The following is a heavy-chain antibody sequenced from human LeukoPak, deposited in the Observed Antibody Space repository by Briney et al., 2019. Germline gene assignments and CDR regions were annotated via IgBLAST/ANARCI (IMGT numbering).Heavy chain of an antibody. Sequence: SETLSLTCTVSGGSISSGGYYWSWIRQHPGKGLEWIGYIYYSGSTYYNPSLKSRVTISVDTSKNQFSLKLSSVTAADTAVYYCARGGRNWIHYYFDYWGQGTLVTVSS. CDR3: ARGGRNWIHYYFDY. CDR1: GGSISSGGYY. J-gene: IGHJ4*02. V-gene: IGHV4-31*03. D-gene: IGHD1-20*01. CDR2: IYYSGST.